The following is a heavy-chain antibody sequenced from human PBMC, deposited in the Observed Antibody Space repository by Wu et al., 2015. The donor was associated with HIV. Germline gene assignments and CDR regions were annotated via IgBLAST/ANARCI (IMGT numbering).Heavy chain of an antibody. D-gene: IGHD5-18*01. CDR1: GYTFTSYY. Sequence: QVQLVQSGAEVKKPGASVKVSCKASGYTFTSYYMHWVRQAPGQGLEWMGIINPSGGSTSYAQKFQGRVTMTRDTSTSTVYMELSSLRSEDTAVYYCARCGYGSWGGHRGVYYFDYWGQGTLVTVSS. V-gene: IGHV1-46*01. CDR3: ARCGYGSWGGHRGVYYFDY. J-gene: IGHJ4*02. CDR2: INPSGGST.